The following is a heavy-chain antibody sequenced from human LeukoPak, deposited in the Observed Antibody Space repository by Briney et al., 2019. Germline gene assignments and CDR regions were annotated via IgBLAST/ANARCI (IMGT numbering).Heavy chain of an antibody. J-gene: IGHJ6*03. CDR2: IYYSGST. V-gene: IGHV4-59*01. Sequence: SETLSLTCTVSGGSISSYYWSWIRQPPGRGLEWIGYIYYSGSTNYNPSLKSRVTISVDTSKNQFSLKLSSVTAADTAVYYCARSAIPYYMDVWGKGTTVTVSS. D-gene: IGHD2-2*02. CDR1: GGSISSYY. CDR3: ARSAIPYYMDV.